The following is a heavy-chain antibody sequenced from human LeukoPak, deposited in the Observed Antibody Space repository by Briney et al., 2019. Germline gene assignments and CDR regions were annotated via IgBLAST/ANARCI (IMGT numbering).Heavy chain of an antibody. CDR2: IYHSGST. CDR3: ARAGSNGFDY. J-gene: IGHJ4*02. D-gene: IGHD3-10*01. V-gene: IGHV4-30-2*01. CDR1: GGSISSGGYS. Sequence: SSETLSLTCAVSGGSISSGGYSWSWIRQPPGKGLEWIGYIYHSGSTYYNPSLKSRVTISVDRSKNQFSLKLSSVTAADTAVYYCARAGSNGFDYWGQGTLVTVSS.